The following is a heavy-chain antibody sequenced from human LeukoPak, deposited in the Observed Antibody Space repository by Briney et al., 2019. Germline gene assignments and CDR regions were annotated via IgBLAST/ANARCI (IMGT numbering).Heavy chain of an antibody. CDR3: ARVYYYGSGSYSPLSY. CDR1: GFTFSDHY. Sequence: GGSLRLSCVASGFTFSDHYMNWIRQAPGKGLEWVSYISGSSTYTNYADSVKGRFTISRDNAKNSLYLQMNSLRAEDTAVYYCARVYYYGSGSYSPLSYWGQGTLVTVSS. CDR2: ISGSSTYT. D-gene: IGHD3-10*01. V-gene: IGHV3-11*06. J-gene: IGHJ4*02.